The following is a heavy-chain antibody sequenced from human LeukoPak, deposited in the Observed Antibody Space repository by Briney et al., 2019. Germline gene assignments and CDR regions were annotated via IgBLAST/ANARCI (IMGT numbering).Heavy chain of an antibody. Sequence: ASVKVSCKASGCTFTGYYMHWVRQAPGQGLEWMGWINPNSGGTNYAQKFQGRVTMTRDTSISTAYMELSRLRSDDTAVYYCAREYCSSTSCAYGDFDYWGQGTLVTVSS. CDR3: AREYCSSTSCAYGDFDY. CDR2: INPNSGGT. J-gene: IGHJ4*02. CDR1: GCTFTGYY. V-gene: IGHV1-2*02. D-gene: IGHD2-2*01.